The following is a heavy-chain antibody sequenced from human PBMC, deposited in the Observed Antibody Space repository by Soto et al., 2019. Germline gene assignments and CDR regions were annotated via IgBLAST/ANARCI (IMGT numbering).Heavy chain of an antibody. CDR1: GGSVSSSNYY. Sequence: SETLSLTCTVSGGSVSSSNYYWSWIRQPPGKGLEWLGYIYYSGSASYNPSLKSRITVSVDTSKNQFSMKLSSVTAADTALYYCARERTGVPTFFDYWGQGTLVTVSS. J-gene: IGHJ4*02. CDR3: ARERTGVPTFFDY. CDR2: IYYSGSA. V-gene: IGHV4-61*01. D-gene: IGHD1-1*01.